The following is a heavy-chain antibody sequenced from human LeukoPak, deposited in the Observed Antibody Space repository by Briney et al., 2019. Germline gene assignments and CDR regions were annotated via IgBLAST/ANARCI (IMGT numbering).Heavy chain of an antibody. V-gene: IGHV4-39*01. CDR1: GSSISSSSYY. CDR3: ANAGAYYNFWSGYSGDQFDY. CDR2: IYYSGST. J-gene: IGHJ4*02. D-gene: IGHD3-3*01. Sequence: SETLSLTCTVSGSSISSSSYYWGWIRQPPGKGLEWIGNIYYSGSTYYNPSLKSRLTISVDTSKNQFSLRLNSVTAADTAVYYCANAGAYYNFWSGYSGDQFDYWGQGTLVTVSS.